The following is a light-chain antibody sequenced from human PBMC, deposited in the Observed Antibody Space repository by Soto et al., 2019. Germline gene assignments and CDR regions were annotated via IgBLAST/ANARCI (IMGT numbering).Light chain of an antibody. J-gene: IGLJ1*01. CDR2: DVT. Sequence: QSALTQPPSASGSLGQSVTISCTGTSSDVGGYNYVSWYLQHPGKAPKLIIYDVTKRPSGVPDRFSGSKSGNTASLTVSGLQAEDEADYYRSSYAGSNDFVFGTGTKLTVL. V-gene: IGLV2-8*01. CDR3: SSYAGSNDFV. CDR1: SSDVGGYNY.